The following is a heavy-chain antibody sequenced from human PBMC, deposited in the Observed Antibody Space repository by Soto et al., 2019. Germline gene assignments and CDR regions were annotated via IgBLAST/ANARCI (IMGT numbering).Heavy chain of an antibody. CDR2: IKQDGSEN. CDR1: GFTFSRYW. J-gene: IGHJ5*02. CDR3: ASPPTGWDYGADNWFDP. V-gene: IGHV3-7*01. Sequence: ESGGGLVQPGGSLRLSCAASGFTFSRYWMSWVRQAPGKGLEWVANIKQDGSENYYVDSVKGRFTISRDNAKNSLFLQMNSLRAEDTAIYYCASPPTGWDYGADNWFDPWGQGTLVTVSS. D-gene: IGHD4-17*01.